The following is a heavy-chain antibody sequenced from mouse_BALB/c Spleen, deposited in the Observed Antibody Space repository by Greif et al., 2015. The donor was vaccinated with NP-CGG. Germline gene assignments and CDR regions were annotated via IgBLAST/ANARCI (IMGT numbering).Heavy chain of an antibody. V-gene: IGHV1-80*01. Sequence: QVQLQQSGAELVRPGSSVKISCKASGSAFSSYWMNWVKQRPGQGLEWIGQIYPGDGDTNYNGKFKGKATLTADKSSSAAYMELSSRTCEDCAEYFCAGLGRGGYWGQGTTLTVSS. CDR3: AGLGRGGY. CDR1: GSAFSSYW. D-gene: IGHD4-1*01. CDR2: IYPGDGDT. J-gene: IGHJ2*01.